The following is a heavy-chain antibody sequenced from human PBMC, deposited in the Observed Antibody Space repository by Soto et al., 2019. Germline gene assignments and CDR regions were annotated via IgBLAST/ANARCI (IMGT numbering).Heavy chain of an antibody. CDR3: ARSLNPTDAFDI. V-gene: IGHV4-39*07. Sequence: SETLSLTCTVSGGSISSSSYYWGWICQPPGKGLEWIGSIYYSGITYYNPSLKSRVTISVDTSKNQFSLKLSSLTAADTAVYYCARSLNPTDAFDIWGQGTMVTVSS. CDR1: GGSISSSSYY. J-gene: IGHJ3*02. CDR2: IYYSGIT.